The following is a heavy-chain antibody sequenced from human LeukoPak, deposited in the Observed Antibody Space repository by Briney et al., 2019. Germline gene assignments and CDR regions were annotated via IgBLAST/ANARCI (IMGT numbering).Heavy chain of an antibody. CDR2: ISSSSSTI. J-gene: IGHJ4*02. V-gene: IGHV3-48*01. CDR1: GFTFSSYS. CDR3: ARDLPVDY. Sequence: GGSLSLSCAASGFTFSSYSINWVRQAPGKGLEWVSYISSSSSTIYYADSVKGRFTISRDNAKNSLYLQMNSLRAEDTAVYYCARDLPVDYWGQGTLVTVSS. D-gene: IGHD4-17*01.